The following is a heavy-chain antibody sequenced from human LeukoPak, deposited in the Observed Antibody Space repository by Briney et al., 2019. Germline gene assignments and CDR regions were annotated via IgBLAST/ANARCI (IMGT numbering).Heavy chain of an antibody. CDR1: GGSISSYY. J-gene: IGHJ4*02. CDR2: IYYSGST. D-gene: IGHD3-22*01. CDR3: ARASYSYDINGWVPFDY. V-gene: IGHV4-59*08. Sequence: SETPSLTCTVSGGSISSYYWSWIRQPPGKGLEWIGYIYYSGSTNYNPSLKSRVTISGDTSKNQFSLRLSSVTAADTAVYYCARASYSYDINGWVPFDYWGQGTLVTVSS.